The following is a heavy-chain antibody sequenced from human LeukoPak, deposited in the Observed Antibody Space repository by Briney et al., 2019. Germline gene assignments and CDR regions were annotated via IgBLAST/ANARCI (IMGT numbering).Heavy chain of an antibody. CDR1: GYTFTSYA. D-gene: IGHD3-22*01. CDR2: INTNTGNT. J-gene: IGHJ4*02. CDR3: ARVVRGSSVYRYYFDY. V-gene: IGHV7-4-1*02. Sequence: ASVKVSCKASGYTFTSYAMNWVRQAPGQGLEWMGWINTNTGNTTYAQVFTGRFVFSLDTSVSTAYLQISSLKAEDIAVYYCARVVRGSSVYRYYFDYWGQGTLVTVSS.